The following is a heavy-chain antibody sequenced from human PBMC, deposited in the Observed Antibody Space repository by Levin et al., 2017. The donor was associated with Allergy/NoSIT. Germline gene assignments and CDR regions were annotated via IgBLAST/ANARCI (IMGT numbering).Heavy chain of an antibody. Sequence: PGGSLRLSCAASGFNFRAYAMHWVRQAPGKGLEWLAIISFDGTNKYSADSVKGRFTVSRDNSNNTLHLEMHGLRTTDTAVYYCARDGALDTEGSGFDYWGRGTQVTVSS. CDR2: ISFDGTNK. CDR1: GFNFRAYA. D-gene: IGHD1-1*01. V-gene: IGHV3-30*04. CDR3: ARDGALDTEGSGFDY. J-gene: IGHJ4*02.